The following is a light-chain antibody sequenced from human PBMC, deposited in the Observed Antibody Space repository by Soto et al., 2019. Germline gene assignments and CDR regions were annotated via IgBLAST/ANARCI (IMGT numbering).Light chain of an antibody. V-gene: IGKV1-5*01. CDR1: QSISTW. Sequence: DLQMTQSPSTLSASVGVRVTITCRASQSISTWLAWFQQKPGKAPKLLMYDASTLESGVPSRFSGSGSGTEFTLTISSLQPDDFATYHCHQYSSYKWTFGQGTKVEIK. CDR2: DAS. CDR3: HQYSSYKWT. J-gene: IGKJ1*01.